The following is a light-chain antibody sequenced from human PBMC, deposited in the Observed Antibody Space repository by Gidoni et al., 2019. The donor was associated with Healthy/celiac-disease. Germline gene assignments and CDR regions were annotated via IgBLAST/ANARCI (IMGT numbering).Light chain of an antibody. CDR3: QQYMGS. CDR1: QSVSSSY. Sequence: ELVLTQSPGTLSLSPGERATLSCRASQSVSSSYLAWYQQKPGQAPRLLIYGASSRATGIPDRFSGSGSGTDFTLTISRLEPEDFAVYYCQQYMGSFGQGTKLEIK. V-gene: IGKV3-20*01. CDR2: GAS. J-gene: IGKJ2*04.